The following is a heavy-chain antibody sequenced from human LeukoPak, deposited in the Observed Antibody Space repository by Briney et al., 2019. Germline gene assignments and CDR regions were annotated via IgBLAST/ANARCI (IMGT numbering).Heavy chain of an antibody. Sequence: PSGTLSLTCTVSGGSISSYYWSWIRQPAGKGLEWIGRIYTSGSTNYNPSLKSRVTMSVDTSKNQFSLRLSSVTAADTAVYYCARGKVTYYYGSGSYYNSNYYYYYMDVWGKGTTVTISS. CDR2: IYTSGST. CDR1: GGSISSYY. V-gene: IGHV4-4*07. D-gene: IGHD3-10*01. CDR3: ARGKVTYYYGSGSYYNSNYYYYYMDV. J-gene: IGHJ6*03.